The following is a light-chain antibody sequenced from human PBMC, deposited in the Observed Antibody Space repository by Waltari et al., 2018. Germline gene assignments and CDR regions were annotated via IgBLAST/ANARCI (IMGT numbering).Light chain of an antibody. J-gene: IGLJ2*01. Sequence: QSGLTQPPSVSGAPGQRVTISCTGSSSNIGAGYDVPRYQLLPRTAPKLLIYGNSNRPSGVPDRFSGSKSGTSASLAITGLQAEDEADYYCQSYDSSLSGSIFGGGTKLTVL. V-gene: IGLV1-40*01. CDR3: QSYDSSLSGSI. CDR1: SSNIGAGYD. CDR2: GNS.